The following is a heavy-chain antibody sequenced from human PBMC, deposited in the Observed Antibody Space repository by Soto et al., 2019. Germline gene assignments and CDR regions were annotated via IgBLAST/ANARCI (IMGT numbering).Heavy chain of an antibody. J-gene: IGHJ6*02. CDR3: AKDSEVGDYVWGSYPYGMDV. CDR2: ISGSGGST. V-gene: IGHV3-23*01. Sequence: PGGSLRLSCAASGFTFSSYAMSWVRQAPGKGLEWVSAISGSGGSTYYADSVEGRFTISRDNSKNTLYPQMNSLRAEDTAVYYCAKDSEVGDYVWGSYPYGMDVWGQGTTVTVSS. CDR1: GFTFSSYA. D-gene: IGHD3-16*02.